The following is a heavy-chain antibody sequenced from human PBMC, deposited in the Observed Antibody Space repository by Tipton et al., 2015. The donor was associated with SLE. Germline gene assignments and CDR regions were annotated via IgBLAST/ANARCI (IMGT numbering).Heavy chain of an antibody. CDR2: IYYSGST. D-gene: IGHD3-10*01. J-gene: IGHJ6*03. V-gene: IGHV4-59*11. CDR3: ARDRYYGSGSLGSNYYYMDV. Sequence: GLVKPSETLSLTCTVSGGSIRSHYWSWIRQPPGKGLEWLGYIYYSGSTNYNPSLKSRVTISVDTSKNQFSLKLSSVTAADTAVYYCARDRYYGSGSLGSNYYYMDVWGKGTTVTVSS. CDR1: GGSIRSHY.